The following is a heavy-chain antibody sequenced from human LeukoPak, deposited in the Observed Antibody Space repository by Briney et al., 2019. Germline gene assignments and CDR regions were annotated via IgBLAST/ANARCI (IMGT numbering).Heavy chain of an antibody. J-gene: IGHJ4*02. V-gene: IGHV3-48*03. D-gene: IGHD2-15*01. Sequence: GGSLRLSCAASGFTFSSYEINWVRQAPGKGLEWVSYISSSGSTIKYADSVKGRFTISRDNAKNTLYLQMNSLRAEDTAVYYCATLGYCSGGRCFPFDYWGQGTLVTVSS. CDR1: GFTFSSYE. CDR2: ISSSGSTI. CDR3: ATLGYCSGGRCFPFDY.